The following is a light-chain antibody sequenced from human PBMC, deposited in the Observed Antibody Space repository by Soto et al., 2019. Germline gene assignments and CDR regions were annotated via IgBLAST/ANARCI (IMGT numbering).Light chain of an antibody. J-gene: IGKJ1*01. CDR1: QSVSVY. CDR3: QQRSNWPRT. V-gene: IGKV3-11*01. Sequence: DIVLTQSPGTLSLTPGERATLSCRASQSVSVYLAWYQQKPGQAPRLLIYDASNRATGIPARFSGSGSGTDFTLTISGLQPEDFAVYYCQQRSNWPRTFGQGTKVDIK. CDR2: DAS.